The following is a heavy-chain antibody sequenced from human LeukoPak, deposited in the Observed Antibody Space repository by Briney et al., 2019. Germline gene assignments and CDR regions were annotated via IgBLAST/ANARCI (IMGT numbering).Heavy chain of an antibody. CDR2: IYHSGST. J-gene: IGHJ6*02. V-gene: IGHV4-38-2*02. Sequence: ASETLSLTCTVSGYSISSGYYWGWIRQPPGEGLEWIGSIYHSGSTYYNPSLKSRVTISVDTSKNQFSLKLSSVTAADTAVYYCARDLPRRDYYYYYGMDVWGQGTTVTVSS. CDR3: ARDLPRRDYYYYYGMDV. CDR1: GYSISSGYY. D-gene: IGHD1-14*01.